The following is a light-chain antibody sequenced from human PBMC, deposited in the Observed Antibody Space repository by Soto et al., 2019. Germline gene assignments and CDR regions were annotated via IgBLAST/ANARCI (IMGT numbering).Light chain of an antibody. J-gene: IGKJ5*01. V-gene: IGKV3D-20*02. Sequence: EIVLTHSPGTLSLSPGERATLSFRASQSISSNYLAWYQHKPGQAPRLLIYDASTRATGIPDRFSGSGSGTDFTLTINSLQSEDFAVYYCQQHYQWPITFGQGTRLEIK. CDR3: QQHYQWPIT. CDR2: DAS. CDR1: QSISSNY.